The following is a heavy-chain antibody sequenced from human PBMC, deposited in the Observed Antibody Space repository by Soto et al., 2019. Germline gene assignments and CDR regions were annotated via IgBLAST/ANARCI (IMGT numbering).Heavy chain of an antibody. CDR2: IYPGDSDT. CDR3: ARVPNQQAIGPFYDI. CDR1: GYIFANNW. J-gene: IGHJ4*02. D-gene: IGHD2-2*01. Sequence: PGESLKISCKGSGYIFANNWIAWVRQMPGKGLEWMGIIYPGDSDTRYSPSFQGQVTMSADKSINTAYLQWSSLKASDTAVYYCARVPNQQAIGPFYDIWGQGTLVTVSS. V-gene: IGHV5-51*01.